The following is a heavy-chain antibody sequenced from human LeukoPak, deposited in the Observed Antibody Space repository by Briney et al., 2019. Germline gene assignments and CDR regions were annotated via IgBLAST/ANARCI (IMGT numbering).Heavy chain of an antibody. V-gene: IGHV3-7*01. Sequence: GGSLRLSCAASGFTFSGFWMTWVRQAPGTGLEWVANIKQDGSEKHYVDSVKGRFTISRDNAKNPLSLHLNSLRVEDTAVYYCACFTLDTWGLGTMVTVSS. D-gene: IGHD1-1*01. CDR1: GFTFSGFW. J-gene: IGHJ3*01. CDR3: ACFTLDT. CDR2: IKQDGSEK.